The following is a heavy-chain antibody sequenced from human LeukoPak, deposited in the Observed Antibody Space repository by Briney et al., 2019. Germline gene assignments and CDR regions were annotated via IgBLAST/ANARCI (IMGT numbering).Heavy chain of an antibody. CDR1: GYTFTSYA. V-gene: IGHV1-69*13. CDR3: ARDYYYDSSGYYSRNPFDAFDI. J-gene: IGHJ3*02. CDR2: IIPIFGTA. D-gene: IGHD3-22*01. Sequence: GASVKVSCKASGYTFTSYAISWVRQAPGQGLEWMGGIIPIFGTANYAQKFQGRVTITADESTSTAYMELSSLRSEDTAVYYCARDYYYDSSGYYSRNPFDAFDIWGQGTMVTVSS.